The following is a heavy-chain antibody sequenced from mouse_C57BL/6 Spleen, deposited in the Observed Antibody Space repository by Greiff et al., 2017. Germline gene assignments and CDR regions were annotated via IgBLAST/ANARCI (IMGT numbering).Heavy chain of an antibody. CDR1: GYAFSSSW. CDR3: ERKEWVGC. V-gene: IGHV1-82*01. D-gene: IGHD1-3*01. J-gene: IGHJ2*01. Sequence: VQLQQSGPELVKPGASVKISCKASGYAFSSSWMNWVKQRPGKGLEWIGRIYPGDGDTNYNGKFKGKATLTADKSSSTAYMQLSSLTSEDSAVYFCERKEWVGCWGQSTTLTGSS. CDR2: IYPGDGDT.